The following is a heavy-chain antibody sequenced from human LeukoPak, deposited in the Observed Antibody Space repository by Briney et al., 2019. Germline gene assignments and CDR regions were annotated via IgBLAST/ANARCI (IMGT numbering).Heavy chain of an antibody. J-gene: IGHJ6*02. Sequence: GGSLRLSCAASGFTFSSYAMHWVRQAPGKGLGWVAVISYDGSNKYYADSVKGRFTITRDNAKNTLYLQMNSLRAEDTAVYYCARDPSIAARPSLDYYYYGMDVWGQGTTVTVSS. V-gene: IGHV3-30-3*01. CDR3: ARDPSIAARPSLDYYYYGMDV. CDR2: ISYDGSNK. CDR1: GFTFSSYA. D-gene: IGHD6-6*01.